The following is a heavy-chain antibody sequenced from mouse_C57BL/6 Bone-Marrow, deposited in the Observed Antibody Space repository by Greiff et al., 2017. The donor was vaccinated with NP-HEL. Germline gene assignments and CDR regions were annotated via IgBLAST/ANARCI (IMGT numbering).Heavy chain of an antibody. Sequence: VQLQQSGPVLVKPGASVKMSCKASGYTFTDYYMNWVKQSHGKSLEWIGVINPYNGGTSYNQKFKGKATLTVDKSSSTAYMELNSLKSEDSAVYFCARYSGKYYWGQGTTLTVSS. CDR3: ARYSGKYY. D-gene: IGHD3-1*01. V-gene: IGHV1-19*01. CDR1: GYTFTDYY. J-gene: IGHJ2*01. CDR2: INPYNGGT.